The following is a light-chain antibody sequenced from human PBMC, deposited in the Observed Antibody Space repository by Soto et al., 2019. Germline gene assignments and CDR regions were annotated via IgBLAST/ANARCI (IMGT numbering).Light chain of an antibody. Sequence: SVLTQAPSGSGTPGQGVTISCSESNTNIGSNTVSWYQQVPGTAPKVLIYNNDQRPSGVPDRLSGSKSGTSASLAIGGLQSEDEADYYCQSYDSYLSHFYVFGTGTKVTV. J-gene: IGLJ1*01. CDR1: NTNIGSNT. CDR3: QSYDSYLSHFYV. CDR2: NND. V-gene: IGLV1-44*01.